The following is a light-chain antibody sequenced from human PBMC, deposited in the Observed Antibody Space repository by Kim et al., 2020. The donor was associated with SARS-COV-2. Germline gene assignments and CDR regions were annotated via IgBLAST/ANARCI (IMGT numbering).Light chain of an antibody. CDR1: SSAVGGYNY. CDR2: DVS. Sequence: GLSVTLSCTATSSAVGGYNYVSWYHQHPGKAPKPLIYDVSKRPSGVPDRFSGSKSGNTASLTISGLQAEDEADYYCCSYAGTYTWVFGGGTKLTVL. J-gene: IGLJ3*02. CDR3: CSYAGTYTWV. V-gene: IGLV2-11*01.